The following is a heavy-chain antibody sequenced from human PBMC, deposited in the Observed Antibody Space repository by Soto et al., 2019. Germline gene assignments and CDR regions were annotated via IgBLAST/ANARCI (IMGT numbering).Heavy chain of an antibody. CDR1: GFTFRTYW. CDR2: INPDGSNT. J-gene: IGHJ6*02. CDR3: TSDSYDSRYYYGMDG. Sequence: EVQLVESGGGLVQPGGSLRLSCTASGFTFRTYWMHWVRQAPGNGLMWVSRINPDGSNTAYGDCVKGRFTISRDNAKNTLHLQMNSLRDEDMAVYYCTSDSYDSRYYYGMDGWGQGTQVTVSS. V-gene: IGHV3-74*01. D-gene: IGHD3-22*01.